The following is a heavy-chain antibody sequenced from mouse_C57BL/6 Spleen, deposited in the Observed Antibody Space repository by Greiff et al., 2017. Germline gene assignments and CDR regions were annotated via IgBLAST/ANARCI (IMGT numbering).Heavy chain of an antibody. CDR3: ARGGLIIITTVVPDYYAMDY. J-gene: IGHJ4*01. Sequence: QVQLQQSGAELARPGASVKLSCKASGYTFTSYGISWVKQRTGQGLEWIGEIYPRSGNTYYNEKFKGKATLTADKSSSTAYMELRSLTSEDSAVYFCARGGLIIITTVVPDYYAMDYWGQGTSVTVSS. CDR1: GYTFTSYG. CDR2: IYPRSGNT. D-gene: IGHD1-1*01. V-gene: IGHV1-81*01.